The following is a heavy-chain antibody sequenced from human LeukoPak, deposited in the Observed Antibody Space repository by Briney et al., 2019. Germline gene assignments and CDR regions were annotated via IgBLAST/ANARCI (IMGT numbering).Heavy chain of an antibody. CDR1: GYTFTSYG. CDR2: ISAYNGNT. D-gene: IGHD5-12*01. CDR3: ARAPGGVIVATTLVDY. J-gene: IGHJ4*02. Sequence: GSSVKVSCKASGYTFTSYGISWVRQAPGQRLEWLGWISAYNGNTNYEQKLQGRVTMTTDTSTSTAYMELRSLRSDDTAVYYCARAPGGVIVATTLVDYWGQGTLVTVSS. V-gene: IGHV1-18*01.